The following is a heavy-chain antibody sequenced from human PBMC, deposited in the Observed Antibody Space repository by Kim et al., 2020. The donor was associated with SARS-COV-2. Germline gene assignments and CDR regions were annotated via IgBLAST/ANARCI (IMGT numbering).Heavy chain of an antibody. D-gene: IGHD3-10*01. J-gene: IGHJ3*02. CDR3: ARPMVRGLDAFDI. V-gene: IGHV7-4-1*02. Sequence: ASVKVSCKASGYTFTTYAMNWLRQAPGQGLEWMGWINTNTGNPTYAQDFTGRFVFSLDTSVSTAYLQISSLKAEDTAVYYCARPMVRGLDAFDIWGQGTMVTVSS. CDR2: INTNTGNP. CDR1: GYTFTTYA.